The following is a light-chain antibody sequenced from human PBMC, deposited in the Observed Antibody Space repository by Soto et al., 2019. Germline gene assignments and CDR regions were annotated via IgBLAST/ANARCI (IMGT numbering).Light chain of an antibody. J-gene: IGKJ4*01. V-gene: IGKV4-1*01. CDR3: QQYFSTPLT. CDR2: WAS. Sequence: DIVMTQSPDSLAVSLGERATINCKSSQSVLYSSNNKNYLAWYQQKPGQPPKLLIYWASTRASGVPDRFSGSGSGTGFTLTISSLQAEDVAVYYCQQYFSTPLTFGGGTKLEIK. CDR1: QSVLYSSNNKNY.